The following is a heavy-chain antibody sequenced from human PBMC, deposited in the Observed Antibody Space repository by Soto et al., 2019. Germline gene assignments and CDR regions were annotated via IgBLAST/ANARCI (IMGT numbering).Heavy chain of an antibody. CDR2: INPIIGTA. CDR1: GGTFSSYA. Sequence: SVKVSCKASGGTFSSYAISWVRQAPGQGLEWMGGINPIIGTANYAQKFQGRVTMTRNNSISTAYMELSSLRSEDTAVYYCARGPSVHCTNGVCSHDAFDIWGQGTMVTVSS. D-gene: IGHD2-8*01. V-gene: IGHV1-69*05. CDR3: ARGPSVHCTNGVCSHDAFDI. J-gene: IGHJ3*02.